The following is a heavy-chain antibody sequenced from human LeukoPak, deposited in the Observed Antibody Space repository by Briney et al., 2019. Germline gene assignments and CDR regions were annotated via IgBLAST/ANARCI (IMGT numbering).Heavy chain of an antibody. D-gene: IGHD1-1*01. J-gene: IGHJ4*02. Sequence: GGSLRLSCAASGFTFSSYWMSWARQAPGKGLEWVSYISSSSSTIYYADSVKGRFTISRDNAKNSLYLQMNSLRAEDTAVYYCARVTGNDVGYWGQGTLVTVSS. CDR3: ARVTGNDVGY. CDR1: GFTFSSYW. V-gene: IGHV3-48*01. CDR2: ISSSSSTI.